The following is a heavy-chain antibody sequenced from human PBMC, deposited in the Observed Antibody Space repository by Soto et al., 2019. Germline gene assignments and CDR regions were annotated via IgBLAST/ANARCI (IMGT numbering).Heavy chain of an antibody. CDR1: GFTFSSYA. D-gene: IGHD2-2*01. J-gene: IGHJ6*03. CDR3: AKSPPRQLPPCYYYYMDV. Sequence: GGSLRLSCAASGFTFSSYAMSWVRQAPGKGLEWVSAISGSGGSTYYADSVKGRFTISRDNSKNTLYLSMNSLRAEDTAVYYCAKSPPRQLPPCYYYYMDVWGKGTTVTVSS. V-gene: IGHV3-23*01. CDR2: ISGSGGST.